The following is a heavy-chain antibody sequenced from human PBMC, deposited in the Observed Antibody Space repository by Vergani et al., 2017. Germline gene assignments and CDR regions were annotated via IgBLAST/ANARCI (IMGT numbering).Heavy chain of an antibody. Sequence: QVQVVQSGAEVKKSGASVKVSCKTSVYTFSNYYMHWVRPAPGQGLEWMGIINPSGGHTNYAQKFQGRVTMTRDTSTSTVYMELSSLRSEYTAIYYCARGDYGILTGYQYWGQGTLVTVSS. V-gene: IGHV1-46*03. J-gene: IGHJ4*02. CDR2: INPSGGHT. D-gene: IGHD3-9*01. CDR3: ARGDYGILTGYQY. CDR1: VYTFSNYY.